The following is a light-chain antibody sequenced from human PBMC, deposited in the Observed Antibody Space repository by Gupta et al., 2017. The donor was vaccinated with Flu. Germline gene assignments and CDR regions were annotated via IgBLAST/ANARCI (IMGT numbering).Light chain of an antibody. Sequence: DVVMTQSPLSLPVTLGQPASISCRSSQSLVYSDGDTYLNWFHQRPGQSPRRRIYEVSNRDSGGPDRGSGSGSGTDVTLKISRVEAEDVGGYEGMKGTHGPWTFGQGTKVEIK. J-gene: IGKJ1*01. CDR3: MKGTHGPWT. CDR2: EVS. CDR1: QSLVYSDGDTY. V-gene: IGKV2-30*01.